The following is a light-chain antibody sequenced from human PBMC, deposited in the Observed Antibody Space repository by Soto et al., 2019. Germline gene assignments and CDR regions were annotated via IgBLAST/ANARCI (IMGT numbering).Light chain of an antibody. CDR1: SSDVGLYNY. Sequence: QSALTQPASVSGSPGQSITISCTGTSSDVGLYNYVSWYQQHPGKAPKLMIYEVSNRPSGVSNRFSGSKSGNTASLTISGLQAEDEGDYYCSSYTSSTTLVVFGGGTKVTVL. CDR2: EVS. CDR3: SSYTSSTTLVV. V-gene: IGLV2-14*01. J-gene: IGLJ2*01.